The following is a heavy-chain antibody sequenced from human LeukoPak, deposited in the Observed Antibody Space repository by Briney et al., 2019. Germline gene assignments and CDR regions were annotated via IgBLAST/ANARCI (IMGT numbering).Heavy chain of an antibody. CDR1: GYTFTSYA. V-gene: IGHV7-4-1*02. CDR2: INTNTGNP. Sequence: ASAKVSCKASGYTFTSYAMNWVRQAPGQGLEWMGWINTNTGNPTYAQGFTGRFVFSLDTSVSTAYLQISSLKAEDTAVYYCARDLVVVTAIPQAFDPWGQGTLVTVSS. D-gene: IGHD2-21*02. J-gene: IGHJ5*02. CDR3: ARDLVVVTAIPQAFDP.